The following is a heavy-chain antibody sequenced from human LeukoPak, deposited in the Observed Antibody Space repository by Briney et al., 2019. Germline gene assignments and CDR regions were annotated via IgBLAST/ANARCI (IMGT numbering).Heavy chain of an antibody. D-gene: IGHD6-25*01. J-gene: IGHJ3*02. V-gene: IGHV3-74*01. CDR1: GFSFSKYW. CDR3: ATERFDGFDM. CDR2: IRGDGRFT. Sequence: GGSLRLSCAASGFSFSKYWVHWVRQGPGKGLAYVSGIRGDGRFTSYADSVKGRFTISRDNAKNTLYLQISSLRVEDTAVYYCATERFDGFDMWGQGIMVTVSS.